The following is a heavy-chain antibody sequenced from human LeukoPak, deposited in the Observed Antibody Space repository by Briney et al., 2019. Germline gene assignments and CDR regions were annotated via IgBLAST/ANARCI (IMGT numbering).Heavy chain of an antibody. J-gene: IGHJ5*01. CDR1: SDAIRSSSYF. Sequence: SETLSLTCTVSSDAIRSSSYFWSWIRQPPGKGLEWIATTYYSGTTYYSPSLKTRVTISVDTPKNQFSLKLSSVTAADTAVYFCARSHFYGSGVDSWGQGTLVTVSS. CDR2: TYYSGTT. CDR3: ARSHFYGSGVDS. D-gene: IGHD3-10*01. V-gene: IGHV4-39*01.